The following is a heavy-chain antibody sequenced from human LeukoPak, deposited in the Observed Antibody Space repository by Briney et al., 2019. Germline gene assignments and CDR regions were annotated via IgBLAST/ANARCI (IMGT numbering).Heavy chain of an antibody. D-gene: IGHD3-22*01. CDR2: ISAYNGNT. V-gene: IGHV1-18*01. CDR1: GYTFTSYG. J-gene: IGHJ3*02. Sequence: ASVKVSCKASGYTFTSYGISWVRQAPGQGLEWMGWISAYNGNTNYAQKLQGRVTMTTDTSTSTAYMELSSLISEDTAVYYCARAQYYYDSSDYGAFDIWGQGTMVSVCS. CDR3: ARAQYYYDSSDYGAFDI.